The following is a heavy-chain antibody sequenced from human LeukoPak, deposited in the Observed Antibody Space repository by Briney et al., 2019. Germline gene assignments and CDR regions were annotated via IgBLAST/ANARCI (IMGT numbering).Heavy chain of an antibody. V-gene: IGHV5-51*01. Sequence: GESLKISWKGSGYSFTSYWSGWVRQMPGKGLEWMGIIYPGDSDTRYSPSFQGQVTISADKSISTAYLQWSSLKASDTAMYYCAIRTGGYSHPFDYWGQGTLVTVSS. CDR2: IYPGDSDT. D-gene: IGHD5-18*01. J-gene: IGHJ4*02. CDR1: GYSFTSYW. CDR3: AIRTGGYSHPFDY.